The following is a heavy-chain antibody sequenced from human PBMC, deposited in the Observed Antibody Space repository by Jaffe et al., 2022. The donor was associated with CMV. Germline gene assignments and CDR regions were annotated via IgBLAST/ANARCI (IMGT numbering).Heavy chain of an antibody. CDR3: ARDSSKNMVRGPMDV. V-gene: IGHV3-53*02. J-gene: IGHJ6*03. Sequence: EVQLVETGGGLIQPGGSLRLSCAASGFTVSSNYMSWVRQAPGKGLEWVSVIYSGGSTYYADSVKGRFTISRDNSKNTLYLQMNSLRAEDTAVYYCARDSSKNMVRGPMDVWGKGTTVTVSS. CDR1: GFTVSSNY. D-gene: IGHD3-10*01. CDR2: IYSGGST.